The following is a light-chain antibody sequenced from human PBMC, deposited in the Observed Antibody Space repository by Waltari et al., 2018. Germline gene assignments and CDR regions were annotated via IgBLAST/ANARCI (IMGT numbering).Light chain of an antibody. Sequence: VLTQPPATLYLSPGERATLSCRASQSIHNYLAWYHQKPGEAPTLLIYDTTNRATGISARFSGSGFGTDFTLTSSSLEPEDFSVYYCQQRRNWPLTFGGGTKVEIK. CDR3: QQRRNWPLT. CDR2: DTT. J-gene: IGKJ4*01. CDR1: QSIHNY. V-gene: IGKV3-11*01.